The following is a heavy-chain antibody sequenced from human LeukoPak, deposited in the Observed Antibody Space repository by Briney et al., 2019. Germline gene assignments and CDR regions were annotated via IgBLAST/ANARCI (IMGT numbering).Heavy chain of an antibody. CDR3: ASLGTAYYYGMDV. V-gene: IGHV4-59*05. CDR2: IYYSGGT. Sequence: SETLSLTCTVSGGSISSYYWSWIRPPPGKGLEWIGSIYYSGGTYYNPSLKSRVNISVDTSKNQFSLKLSSVTAADTAVYYCASLGTAYYYGMDVWGQGTTVTVSS. J-gene: IGHJ6*02. CDR1: GGSISSYY.